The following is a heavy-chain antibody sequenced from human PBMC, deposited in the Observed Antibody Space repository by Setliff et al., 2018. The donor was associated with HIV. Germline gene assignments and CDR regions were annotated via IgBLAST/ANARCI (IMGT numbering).Heavy chain of an antibody. CDR1: GLPFYNYW. CDR2: IRQDGSDM. CDR3: ARDLNPYGGNVDY. V-gene: IGHV3-7*01. D-gene: IGHD2-15*01. J-gene: IGHJ4*02. Sequence: GGSLRLSCVASGLPFYNYWMTWLRRAPGRGLEWVANIRQDGSDMHYIESVKGRFTIFRDNAKNSVYLQMNSLRAEDTAVYYCARDLNPYGGNVDYWGQGTLVTVSS.